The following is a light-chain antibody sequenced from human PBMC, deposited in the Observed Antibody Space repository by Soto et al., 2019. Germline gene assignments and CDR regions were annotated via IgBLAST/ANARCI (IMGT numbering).Light chain of an antibody. CDR2: DAS. CDR1: QSVSSF. V-gene: IGKV3-11*01. J-gene: IGKJ4*01. Sequence: EIVLTQSPATLSLSPGERATLSCRASQSVSSFLAWYQQKPGQAPRLLIYDASNRDSGIPARFSGSGSGTDFTLTISSLEPEDFGVYYCQQGSSWPLSFGGGTKVEIK. CDR3: QQGSSWPLS.